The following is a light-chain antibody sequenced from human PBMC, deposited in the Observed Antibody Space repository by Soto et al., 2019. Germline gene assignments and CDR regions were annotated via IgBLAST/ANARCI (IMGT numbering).Light chain of an antibody. CDR1: QSISGN. J-gene: IGKJ1*01. Sequence: EILMTQSPATVSVSPGERATLSCRANQSISGNLAWYQQKPGQAPRLLINRASSRAPGIPARFSGSGSGTEFTLTISSLQPDDFATYYCQQYSAYWTFGQGTKVDIK. CDR3: QQYSAYWT. CDR2: RAS. V-gene: IGKV3-15*01.